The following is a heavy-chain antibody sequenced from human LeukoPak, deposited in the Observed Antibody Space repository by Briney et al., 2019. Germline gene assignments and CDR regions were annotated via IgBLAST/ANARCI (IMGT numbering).Heavy chain of an antibody. Sequence: PSETLSLTCAVYGGSFSGYYWSWIRQPPGKGLEWIGEINHSGSTNYNPSLKSRVTISVDTSKNQFSLKLSSVTAADTAVYYCARRRSSSWYEYYYYGMDVWGQGTTVTVSS. CDR2: INHSGST. CDR3: ARRRSSSWYEYYYYGMDV. D-gene: IGHD6-13*01. V-gene: IGHV4-34*01. J-gene: IGHJ6*02. CDR1: GGSFSGYY.